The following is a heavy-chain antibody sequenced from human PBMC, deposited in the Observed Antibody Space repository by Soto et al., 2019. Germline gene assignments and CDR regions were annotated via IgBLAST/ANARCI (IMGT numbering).Heavy chain of an antibody. D-gene: IGHD5-18*01. Sequence: PSETLSLTCAVSGGSISSGGYSWSWIRQPPGKGLEWIGYIYHSGSTYYNPSLKSRVTMSVDTSKNQFSLKLSSVTAADTAVYYCARGRGYSYGPFDYWGQGTLVTVSS. CDR2: IYHSGST. CDR3: ARGRGYSYGPFDY. CDR1: GGSISSGGYS. J-gene: IGHJ4*02. V-gene: IGHV4-30-2*01.